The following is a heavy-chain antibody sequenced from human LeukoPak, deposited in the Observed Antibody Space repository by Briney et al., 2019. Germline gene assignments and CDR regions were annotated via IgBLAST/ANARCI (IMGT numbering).Heavy chain of an antibody. Sequence: SETLSLTCTVSGGSISSYYWSWIRQPPGKGLEWIGYTYYSGSTNYNPSLKSRVTISVDTSKNQFSLKLSSVTAADTAVYYCARGRFQDFGVVTYYFDYWGQGTLVTVSS. CDR2: TYYSGST. CDR3: ARGRFQDFGVVTYYFDY. CDR1: GGSISSYY. J-gene: IGHJ4*02. V-gene: IGHV4-59*01. D-gene: IGHD3-3*01.